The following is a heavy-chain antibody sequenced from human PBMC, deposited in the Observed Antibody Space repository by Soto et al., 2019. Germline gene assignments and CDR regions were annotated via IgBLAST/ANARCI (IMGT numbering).Heavy chain of an antibody. J-gene: IGHJ4*02. CDR1: GGTFSSYA. CDR2: INPIFGTP. Sequence: SVKVSCKASGGTFSSYAISWVRQAPGQGLEWMGGINPIFGTPHYAQKYQGRVTITADTFTNTAYMELTRLTSDATAVYFCAREGRHFDYWGQGTLVTVSS. CDR3: AREGRHFDY. V-gene: IGHV1-69*06.